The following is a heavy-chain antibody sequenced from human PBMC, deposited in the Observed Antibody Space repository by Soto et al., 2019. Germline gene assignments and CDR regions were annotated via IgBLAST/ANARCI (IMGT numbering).Heavy chain of an antibody. D-gene: IGHD6-6*01. CDR3: AHRRWYCSSSWFDP. V-gene: IGHV2-5*02. CDR1: GFSLSTSGVG. Sequence: QITLKESGPTLVKPTQTLTLTCTFSGFSLSTSGVGVGWIRQPPGKALEWLALIYWDDDKRYSPSLKSRLTITKDTSKNQVVLTMTNMDPVDTATYYCAHRRWYCSSSWFDPWGQGTLVTVSS. CDR2: IYWDDDK. J-gene: IGHJ5*02.